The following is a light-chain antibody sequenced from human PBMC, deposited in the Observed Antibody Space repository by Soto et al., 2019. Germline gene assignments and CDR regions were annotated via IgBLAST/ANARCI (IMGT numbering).Light chain of an antibody. CDR3: QQYGDSPWT. CDR1: QSVSSSY. J-gene: IGKJ1*01. CDR2: GAS. V-gene: IGKV3-20*01. Sequence: EIVLTQSPGTLSLSRGERATLSCRASQSVSSSYLAWYQQRPGQAPRLLIYGASDRATGIPDRFSGSGSGTDFTLTISRLEPEDFAVYYCQQYGDSPWTFGQGTKVDIK.